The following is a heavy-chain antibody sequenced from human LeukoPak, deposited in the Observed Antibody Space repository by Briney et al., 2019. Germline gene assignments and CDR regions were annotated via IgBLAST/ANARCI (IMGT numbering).Heavy chain of an antibody. CDR2: INPNSGGT. V-gene: IGHV1-2*02. J-gene: IGHJ4*02. CDR3: ASFDSSGYYYYFDY. Sequence: ASVKVSCKATGYTFTGYYMHWVRQAPGQGLEWMGWINPNSGGTNYAQKFQGRVTMTRDTSNSTAYMELSRLRSDDTAVYYCASFDSSGYYYYFDYWGQGTLVTVSS. CDR1: GYTFTGYY. D-gene: IGHD3-22*01.